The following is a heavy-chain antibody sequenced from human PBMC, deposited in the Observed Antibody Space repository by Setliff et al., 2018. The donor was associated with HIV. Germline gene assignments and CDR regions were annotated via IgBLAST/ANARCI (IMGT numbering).Heavy chain of an antibody. CDR2: IYYIGNS. D-gene: IGHD3-22*01. CDR3: ARGRSRYYYDCSGYYVDY. J-gene: IGHJ4*02. Sequence: SETLSLTCTVSGGTISGYYWSWIRQPPGKGLEWIGYIYYIGNSKYNPSLKGRVTLSVDTSKNQLSLKLSSVTAADTAAYYCARGRSRYYYDCSGYYVDYWGQGTLVTVSS. V-gene: IGHV4-59*01. CDR1: GGTISGYY.